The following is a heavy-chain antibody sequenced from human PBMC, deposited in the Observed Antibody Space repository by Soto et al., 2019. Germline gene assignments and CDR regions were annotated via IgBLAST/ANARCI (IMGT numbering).Heavy chain of an antibody. Sequence: QVQLVQSGAEVKKPGASVKLSCKASGYTFITSYYTHWVRQAPGQGLEWMGIINPTGTMTKYSERFQGRLTMTRDTSTSTDYMELSTLTSDDTAVYFCARDTGYDHDAFDIWGQGTMVTVSS. CDR2: INPTGTMT. CDR1: GYTFITSYY. D-gene: IGHD5-12*01. J-gene: IGHJ3*02. V-gene: IGHV1-46*01. CDR3: ARDTGYDHDAFDI.